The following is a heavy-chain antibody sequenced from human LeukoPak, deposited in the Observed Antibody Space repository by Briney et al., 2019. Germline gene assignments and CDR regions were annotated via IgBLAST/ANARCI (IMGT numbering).Heavy chain of an antibody. J-gene: IGHJ4*02. V-gene: IGHV1-18*01. CDR3: ARVNDYDGPGFFDY. D-gene: IGHD4-17*01. CDR1: GYTFTSYG. CDR2: ISAYNGNT. Sequence: ASVKVSCKASGYTFTSYGISWVRQAPGQGLEWMGWISAYNGNTNYAQKLQGRFTMTTYTSTSTAYMELRSLRADDTAVYYCARVNDYDGPGFFDYWGQGTLVTVSS.